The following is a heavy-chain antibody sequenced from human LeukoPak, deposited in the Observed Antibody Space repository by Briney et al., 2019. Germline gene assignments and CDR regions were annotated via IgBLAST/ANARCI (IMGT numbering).Heavy chain of an antibody. J-gene: IGHJ4*02. V-gene: IGHV3-21*01. CDR1: GFTFSSYA. CDR3: ARGPHSGSYYFDY. D-gene: IGHD1-26*01. CDR2: ISSSSSYI. Sequence: PGGSLRLSCAASGFTFSSYAMSWVRQAPGKGLEWVSSISSSSSYIFYADSVKGRFTISRDNAKSSLYLQINSLRAEDTAVYYCARGPHSGSYYFDYWGQGTLVTVSS.